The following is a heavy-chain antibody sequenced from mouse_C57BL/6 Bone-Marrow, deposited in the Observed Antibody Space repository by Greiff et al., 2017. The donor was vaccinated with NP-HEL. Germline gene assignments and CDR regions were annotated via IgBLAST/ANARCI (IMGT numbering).Heavy chain of an antibody. CDR1: GYAFSSSW. Sequence: QVQLQQSGPELVKPGASVKISCKASGYAFSSSWMNWVKQRPGKGLEWIGRIYPGDGDTNYNGKFKGKATLTADKSSSTAYMQLSSLTSEDSAVYFCARKGLYYGSSYGYFDVWGTGTTVTVSS. V-gene: IGHV1-82*01. J-gene: IGHJ1*03. CDR2: IYPGDGDT. D-gene: IGHD1-1*01. CDR3: ARKGLYYGSSYGYFDV.